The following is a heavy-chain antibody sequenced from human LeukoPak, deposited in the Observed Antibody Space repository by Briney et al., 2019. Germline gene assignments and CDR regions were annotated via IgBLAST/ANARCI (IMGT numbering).Heavy chain of an antibody. D-gene: IGHD6-13*01. Sequence: PGGSLRLSCSASEFTFSSYAMSWVRQAPGKGLEWVSAISGSGDSTYYADSVKGRFTISRDNSKNTLYLQMNSLRAEDTAVYHCAKDLIAAVHGALDIWGQGTMVTVSS. V-gene: IGHV3-23*01. CDR3: AKDLIAAVHGALDI. J-gene: IGHJ3*02. CDR2: ISGSGDST. CDR1: EFTFSSYA.